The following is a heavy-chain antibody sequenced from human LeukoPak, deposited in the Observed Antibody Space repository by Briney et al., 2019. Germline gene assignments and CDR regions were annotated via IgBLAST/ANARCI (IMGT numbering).Heavy chain of an antibody. D-gene: IGHD3-16*02. CDR1: GYTFTGYY. CDR3: ALGELSLSRPRVPVY. V-gene: IGHV1-2*02. Sequence: ASVKVSCKASGYTFTGYYMHWVRQAPGQGLEWMGWINPNSGGTNYAQKFQGRVTMTRDTSTSTVYMELSSLRSEDTAVYYCALGELSLSRPRVPVYWGQGTLVTVSS. CDR2: INPNSGGT. J-gene: IGHJ4*02.